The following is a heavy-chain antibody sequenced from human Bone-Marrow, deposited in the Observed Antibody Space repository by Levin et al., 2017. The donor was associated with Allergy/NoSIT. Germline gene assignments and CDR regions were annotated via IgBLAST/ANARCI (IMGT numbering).Heavy chain of an antibody. CDR3: VRGYFAQHIYFGFDV. J-gene: IGHJ6*02. CDR1: GGSISSFY. D-gene: IGHD3-9*01. Sequence: SQTLSLTCSVSGGSISSFYWTWLRQTPEKGLEWIGQVYYSGTTKYNPSLESRLIISVDTSKNQFSLKLRSVTAADTAVYYCVRGYFAQHIYFGFDVWGPGTTVIVSS. CDR2: VYYSGTT. V-gene: IGHV4-59*01.